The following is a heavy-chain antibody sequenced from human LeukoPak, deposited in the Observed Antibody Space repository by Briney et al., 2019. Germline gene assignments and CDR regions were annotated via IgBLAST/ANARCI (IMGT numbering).Heavy chain of an antibody. CDR3: ARGGYGSGRRLGMDV. Sequence: ASETLSCKASGYTFINYYIHCVRQAPGQRLEWLGIINHSSGTTTYAQKIEGRVTLTRDTSTSTVYMELSSLRSDDTSVYYCARGGYGSGRRLGMDVWGQGATVTVSS. V-gene: IGHV1-46*01. CDR1: GYTFINYY. CDR2: INHSSGTT. J-gene: IGHJ6*02. D-gene: IGHD3-10*01.